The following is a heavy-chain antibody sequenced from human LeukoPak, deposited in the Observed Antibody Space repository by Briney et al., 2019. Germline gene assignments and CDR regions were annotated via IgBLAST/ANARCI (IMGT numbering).Heavy chain of an antibody. CDR3: AKGGSSSTWYSSADY. CDR1: GYPFSGSD. CDR2: ISYDGSNK. D-gene: IGHD6-13*01. Sequence: GGSLRLSCAASGYPFSGSDIHWVRQAPGKGLEWVALISYDGSNKYYADSVKGRFTISRDNSKNTLYLQMNSLRAEDTAVYYCAKGGSSSTWYSSADYWGQGTLVTVSS. J-gene: IGHJ4*02. V-gene: IGHV3-30*18.